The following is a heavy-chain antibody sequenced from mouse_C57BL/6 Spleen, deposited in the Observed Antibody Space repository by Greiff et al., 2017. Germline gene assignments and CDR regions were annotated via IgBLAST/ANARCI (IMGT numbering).Heavy chain of an antibody. CDR2: IDPSDSYT. CDR1: GYTFTSYW. CDR3: ARGYYGSLYYAMDY. J-gene: IGHJ4*01. Sequence: QVQLQQPGAELVRPGTSVKLSCKASGYTFTSYWMHWVKQRPGQGLEWIGVIDPSDSYTNYNQKFKGKATLTVDTSSSTAYMPLSSLTSEDSAVYYCARGYYGSLYYAMDYWGQGTSVTVSS. V-gene: IGHV1-59*01. D-gene: IGHD1-1*01.